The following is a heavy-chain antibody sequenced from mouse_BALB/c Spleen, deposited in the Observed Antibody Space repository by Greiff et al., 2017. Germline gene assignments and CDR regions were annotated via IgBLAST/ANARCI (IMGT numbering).Heavy chain of an antibody. V-gene: IGHV5-9-4*01. J-gene: IGHJ3*01. CDR3: ARDRGKETWFAY. CDR1: GFTFSSYA. D-gene: IGHD3-1*01. CDR2: ISSGGSYT. Sequence: EVKLMESGGGLVKPGGSLKLSCAASGFTFSSYAMSWVRQSPEKRLEWVAEISSGGSYTYYPDTVTGRFTISRDNAKNTLYLEMSSLRSEDTAMYYCARDRGKETWFAYWGQGTLVTVSA.